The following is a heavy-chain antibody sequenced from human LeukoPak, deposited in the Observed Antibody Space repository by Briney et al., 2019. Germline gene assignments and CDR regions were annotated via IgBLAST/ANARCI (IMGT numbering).Heavy chain of an antibody. J-gene: IGHJ4*02. Sequence: SETLSLTRTVSGGSVSRGIYSWSWLRQPPGKGLEWIGYIYYSGSSNYNPSLMSRVAISVDTSKNQFSLKLGSVTAADAAVYYCARGESSNWSFDYWGQGTLVTVSS. CDR1: GGSVSRGIYS. D-gene: IGHD6-13*01. V-gene: IGHV4-61*01. CDR3: ARGESSNWSFDY. CDR2: IYYSGSS.